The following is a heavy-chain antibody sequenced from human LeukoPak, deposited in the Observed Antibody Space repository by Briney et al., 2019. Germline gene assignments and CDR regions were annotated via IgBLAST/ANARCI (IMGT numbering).Heavy chain of an antibody. D-gene: IGHD3-3*01. CDR1: GFTFSTYG. CDR2: IRHDGTNT. J-gene: IGHJ4*02. Sequence: GGSLRLSCAASGFTFSTYGMHWVRQAPGKGLEWVAFIRHDGTNTYYAESVRGRFTISRDNSENTLYLQMNSLRAEDTAVYYCAKDPYPRFLEWLGYYFDYWGQGTLVTVSS. V-gene: IGHV3-30*02. CDR3: AKDPYPRFLEWLGYYFDY.